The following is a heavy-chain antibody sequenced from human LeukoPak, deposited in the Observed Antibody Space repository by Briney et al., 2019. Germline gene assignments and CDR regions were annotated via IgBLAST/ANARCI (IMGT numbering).Heavy chain of an antibody. CDR3: ASTYCSSTSCYAAALWYFDY. CDR2: IIPIFGTA. Sequence: SVKVSCKASGGTFSSYAISWVRQAPGPGLEWMGRIIPIFGTANYAQKFQGGVTITTDESTSTAYMELSSLRSEDTAVYYCASTYCSSTSCYAAALWYFDYWGQGTLVTVSS. J-gene: IGHJ4*02. V-gene: IGHV1-69*05. D-gene: IGHD2-2*01. CDR1: GGTFSSYA.